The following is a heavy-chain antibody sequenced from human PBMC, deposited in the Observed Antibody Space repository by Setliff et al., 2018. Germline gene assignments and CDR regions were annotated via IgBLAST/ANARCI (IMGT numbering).Heavy chain of an antibody. CDR1: GGSISSSSYY. CDR2: IYYSEST. CDR3: ARADNVLLWFGELFY. D-gene: IGHD3-10*01. V-gene: IGHV4-39*01. J-gene: IGHJ4*02. Sequence: SETLSLTCTVSGGSISSSSYYWGWIRQPPGKGLEWIGSIYYSESTYYNPSLKSRVTISVDTSKNQFSLKLSSVTAADTAVYYCARADNVLLWFGELFYWGQGTLVTVSS.